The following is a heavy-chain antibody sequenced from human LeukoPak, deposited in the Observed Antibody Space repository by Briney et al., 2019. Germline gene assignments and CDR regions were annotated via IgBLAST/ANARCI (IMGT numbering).Heavy chain of an antibody. D-gene: IGHD3-10*02. V-gene: IGHV3-43*01. CDR1: GFIFDDYL. CDR2: ISWDGGVT. J-gene: IGHJ6*04. CDR3: AELGITMIGGV. Sequence: GGSLRLSCAASGFIFDDYLIHWVRQRPGKGLEWVSLISWDGGVTYHADSVKGRFTTSRDNAKNSLYLQMNSLRAEDTAVYYCAELGITMIGGVWGKGTTVTISS.